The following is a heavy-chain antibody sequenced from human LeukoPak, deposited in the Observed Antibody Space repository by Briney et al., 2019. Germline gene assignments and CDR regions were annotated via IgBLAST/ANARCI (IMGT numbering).Heavy chain of an antibody. J-gene: IGHJ5*02. CDR1: GDSVSSSY. CDR2: MSASGTT. Sequence: SETLSLICTVSGDSVSSSYWSWVRLSAGQGLEWIGRMSASGTTSYNPSLESRVTMSVDTSKNQFSLKLTSVTAADTAVYYCARGVRYCSDANCYRWFDPWGQGTLVTVSS. D-gene: IGHD2-15*01. V-gene: IGHV4-4*07. CDR3: ARGVRYCSDANCYRWFDP.